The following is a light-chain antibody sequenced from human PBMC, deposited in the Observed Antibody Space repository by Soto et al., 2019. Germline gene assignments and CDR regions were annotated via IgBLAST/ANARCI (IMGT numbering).Light chain of an antibody. J-gene: IGKJ5*01. CDR2: RAS. Sequence: VVTQTQTTLLFSPGQGAALSSKASQSVHNFLAWYQRKPGQAPRLLIYRASTRAAGVPPGFSGSGSGTAFTLTISILDPEDYGVCYCQPRRTWPPNTFGQGTLLAI. V-gene: IGKV3-11*01. CDR1: QSVHNF. CDR3: QPRRTWPPNT.